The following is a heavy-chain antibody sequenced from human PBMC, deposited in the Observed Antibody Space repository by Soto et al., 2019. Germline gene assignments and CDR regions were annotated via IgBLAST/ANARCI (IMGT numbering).Heavy chain of an antibody. J-gene: IGHJ4*02. D-gene: IGHD4-4*01. CDR2: IYHSGST. CDR1: GGSISSGGYS. V-gene: IGHV4-30-2*01. CDR3: ARGPSTYVRGLDY. Sequence: PSETLSLTCAVSGGSISSGGYSWSWIRQPPGKGLEWIGYIYHSGSTYYNPSLKSRVTISVDRSKNQFSLKLSSVTAADTAVYYGARGPSTYVRGLDYWGQGTLVNVSS.